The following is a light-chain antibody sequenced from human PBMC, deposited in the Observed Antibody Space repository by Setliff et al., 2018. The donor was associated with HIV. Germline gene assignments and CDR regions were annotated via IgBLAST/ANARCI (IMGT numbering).Light chain of an antibody. CDR2: DVS. CDR1: SSDIAAYNL. CDR3: CSYAGSYTSLYG. V-gene: IGLV2-14*03. J-gene: IGLJ1*01. Sequence: QSALAQPASVSGSPGQSITISCSGTSSDIAAYNLVSWYQQHPGKAPKLMISDVSSRPSGVSNRFSGSKSGSTASLTISGLQPEDEADYYCCSYAGSYTSLYGFGTGTKV.